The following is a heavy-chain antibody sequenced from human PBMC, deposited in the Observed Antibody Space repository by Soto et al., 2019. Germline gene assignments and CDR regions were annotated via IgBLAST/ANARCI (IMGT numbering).Heavy chain of an antibody. V-gene: IGHV3-53*01. CDR3: ASRKVPAAVWWDGAFDI. CDR1: GFAISSNY. J-gene: IGHJ3*02. D-gene: IGHD2-2*01. CDR2: LYSGGSK. Sequence: GGSLRLSCTASGFAISSNYMTWVRQAPGKGLERVSLLYSGGSKYYADSVKGRFTISRDSSKNTLFLQMDSLRAEDTAVYFCASRKVPAAVWWDGAFDIWGHGTTVTVSS.